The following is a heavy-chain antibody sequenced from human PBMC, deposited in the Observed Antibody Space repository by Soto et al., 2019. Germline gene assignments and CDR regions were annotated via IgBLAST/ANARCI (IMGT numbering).Heavy chain of an antibody. CDR3: ARDASYGDYPHTQY. CDR1: GFTFSSYG. CDR2: IWYDGSNK. Sequence: QVQLVESGGGVVQPGRSLRLSCAASGFTFSSYGMHWVRQAPGKGLEWVAVIWYDGSNKYYADSVKGRFTISRDNSKNTLYLQMNSLRAEDTAVYYCARDASYGDYPHTQYWGQGTLVTVSS. V-gene: IGHV3-33*01. J-gene: IGHJ4*02. D-gene: IGHD4-17*01.